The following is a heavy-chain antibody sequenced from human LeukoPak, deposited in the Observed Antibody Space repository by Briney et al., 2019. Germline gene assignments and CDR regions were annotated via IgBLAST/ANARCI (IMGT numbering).Heavy chain of an antibody. V-gene: IGHV4-31*03. CDR2: IYYSGST. J-gene: IGHJ4*02. Sequence: PSQTLSLTCTVSGGSISSGGYYWSWIRQHPGKGLEWIWYIYYSGSTYYNPSLKSRVTISVDTSKNQFSLKLSSVTAADTAVYYCARDKGDLLSLDYWGQGTLVTVSS. CDR1: GGSISSGGYY. CDR3: ARDKGDLLSLDY. D-gene: IGHD2-15*01.